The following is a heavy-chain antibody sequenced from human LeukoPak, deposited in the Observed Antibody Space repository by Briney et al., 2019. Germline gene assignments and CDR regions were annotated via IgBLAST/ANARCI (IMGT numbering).Heavy chain of an antibody. CDR2: IYYNGST. D-gene: IGHD3-16*01. V-gene: IGHV4-39*01. J-gene: IGHJ6*02. Sequence: PSETLSLTCTVSGGSISSSNYYWGWIRQPPGKGLDWIGNIYYNGSTYYNPSLKSRVTISVDTSKNQFSLRLGSVTAADTAVYYCATFKFYYGMDVWGQGTTVTVSS. CDR1: GGSISSSNYY. CDR3: ATFKFYYGMDV.